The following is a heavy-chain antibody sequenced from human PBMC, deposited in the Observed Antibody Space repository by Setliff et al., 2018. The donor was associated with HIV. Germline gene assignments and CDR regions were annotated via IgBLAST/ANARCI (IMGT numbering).Heavy chain of an antibody. CDR3: ARVQVLQFSHYMDV. J-gene: IGHJ6*03. V-gene: IGHV3-21*06. D-gene: IGHD3-3*01. CDR1: GFTFSSYS. Sequence: GGSLRLSCAASGFTFSSYSMNWVRQAPGKGLEWVSSISSSSSYIYYADSVKGRFIISRDNAKNSLYLQMNSLRAEDTAVYYCARVQVLQFSHYMDVWGKGTTVTVSS. CDR2: ISSSSSYI.